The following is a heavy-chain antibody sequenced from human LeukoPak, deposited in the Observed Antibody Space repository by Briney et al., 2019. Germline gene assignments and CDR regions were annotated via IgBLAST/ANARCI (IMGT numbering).Heavy chain of an antibody. CDR2: IKQDGSEK. CDR1: GFTFSSYW. V-gene: IGHV3-7*01. D-gene: IGHD4-17*01. J-gene: IGHJ4*02. Sequence: GGSLRLSCAASGFTFSSYWMSWVRQAPGKGLEWVANIKQDGSEKYYAESVKGQFTISRDNSKNTLYLQMNSLRAEDTAVYYCARAFSTTAFDYWGQGTLVTVPS. CDR3: ARAFSTTAFDY.